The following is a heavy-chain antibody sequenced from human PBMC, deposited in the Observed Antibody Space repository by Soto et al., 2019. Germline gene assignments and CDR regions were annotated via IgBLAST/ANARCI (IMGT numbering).Heavy chain of an antibody. V-gene: IGHV2-5*02. CDR3: AHIVVPGLGYYFDY. CDR2: IYWDDDK. D-gene: IGHD6-19*01. CDR1: GFSLSSTRMA. Sequence: QITLKESGPTLVKPTQTLTLTCTFSGFSLSSTRMAVGWIRQPPGKALEWLALIYWDDDKRYSPFLKSSLTIPKDSSKHQVVLTMSNMDPVDTARYYCAHIVVPGLGYYFDYWGQGTLVTVSS. J-gene: IGHJ4*02.